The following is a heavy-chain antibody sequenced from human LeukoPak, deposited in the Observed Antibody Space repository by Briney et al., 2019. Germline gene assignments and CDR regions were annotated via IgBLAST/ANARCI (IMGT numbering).Heavy chain of an antibody. J-gene: IGHJ5*02. D-gene: IGHD2-2*02. CDR1: RGAINRGGYY. CDR3: TRGEEYCSSTSCYTDGNWFDP. V-gene: IGHV4-31*03. CDR2: IYSSGTT. Sequence: SQTLSLTCTVSRGAINRGGYYWNWVRQHPRKGLEWIGYIYSSGTTYYNPSLEGRVTIFLDTSKDQFFLKLTSVTAADSAVYHCTRGEEYCSSTSCYTDGNWFDPWGQGTLVTVSS.